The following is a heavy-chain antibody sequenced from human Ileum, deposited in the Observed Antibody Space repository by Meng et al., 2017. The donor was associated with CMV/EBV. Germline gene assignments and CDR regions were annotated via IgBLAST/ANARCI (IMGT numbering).Heavy chain of an antibody. CDR1: GGSVNNYA. V-gene: IGHV1-69*12. CDR2: IIAIFKTP. CDR3: ARGFLNGYQPFDY. Sequence: QVQLMQSGAEVKEPGSSMKVSCKSSGGSVNNYAFNWVRQAPGQGLEWMGGIIAIFKTPNYAQKFQGRLTITADEPTGTSYMELTSLTSEDTAVYYCARGFLNGYQPFDYWGQGTVVTVSS. D-gene: IGHD5-24*01. J-gene: IGHJ4*02.